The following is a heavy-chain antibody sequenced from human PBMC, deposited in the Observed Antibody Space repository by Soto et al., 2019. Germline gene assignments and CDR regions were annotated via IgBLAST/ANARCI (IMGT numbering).Heavy chain of an antibody. CDR2: ISGSGGST. J-gene: IGHJ4*02. CDR1: GFTFSSYA. Sequence: EVQLLESGGGLVQPGGSLRLSCAASGFTFSSYAMSWVRQAPGKGLEWVSAISGSGGSTYYADSVKGRFTISRDNSKNTLYLQMNSLRAEDTAVYFCAKDSLLWFGELLDYWGQGTLVTVSS. D-gene: IGHD3-10*01. CDR3: AKDSLLWFGELLDY. V-gene: IGHV3-23*01.